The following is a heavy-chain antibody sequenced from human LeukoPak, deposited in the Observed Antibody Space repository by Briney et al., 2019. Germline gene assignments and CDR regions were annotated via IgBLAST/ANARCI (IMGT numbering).Heavy chain of an antibody. J-gene: IGHJ4*02. D-gene: IGHD5-24*01. V-gene: IGHV3-11*01. CDR1: GFTLSNYW. Sequence: GGSLRLSCAASGFTLSNYWMHWVRQAPGKGLEWVSYISSSGSTIYYADSVKGRFTISRDNAKNSLYLQMNSLRAEDTAVYYCAKGGDGYNYYFDYWGQETLVTVSS. CDR2: ISSSGSTI. CDR3: AKGGDGYNYYFDY.